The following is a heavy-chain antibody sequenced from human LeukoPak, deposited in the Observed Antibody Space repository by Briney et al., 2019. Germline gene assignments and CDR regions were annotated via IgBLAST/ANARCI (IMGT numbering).Heavy chain of an antibody. CDR1: GGSFSGYY. Sequence: SETLSLTCAVYGGSFSGYYWTWVRQPPEKELEWIGEINPSGSTNYNPSLKSRVTISVDTSKNQFFLKLSSVAAADTAVYYCARGFAYGDTGSFDYWGQGTLVTVSS. CDR2: INPSGST. V-gene: IGHV4-34*01. J-gene: IGHJ4*02. D-gene: IGHD4-17*01. CDR3: ARGFAYGDTGSFDY.